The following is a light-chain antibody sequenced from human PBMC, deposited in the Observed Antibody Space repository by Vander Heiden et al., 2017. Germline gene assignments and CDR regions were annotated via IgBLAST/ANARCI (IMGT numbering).Light chain of an antibody. V-gene: IGKV1-9*01. CDR3: QHLNSYPYT. Sequence: IQFTQSPSSLSASVGDRVTITCRASQDISSYIAWYQQKPGKAPELLIYGASTLQSGVPSRFSGSGSGTDFTLSISSLRPEDFATYYCQHLNSYPYTFGQGTKLDFK. CDR1: QDISSY. CDR2: GAS. J-gene: IGKJ2*01.